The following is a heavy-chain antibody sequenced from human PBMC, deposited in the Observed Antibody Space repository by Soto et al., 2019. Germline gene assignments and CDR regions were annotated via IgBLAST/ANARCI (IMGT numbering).Heavy chain of an antibody. Sequence: QVQLVQSGAEVKKPGASVKVSCKASGYTFTSYGISWVRQAPGQGLEWMGWISAYNGNTNYAQKLQGRVTMTTDTSTSTAYMELRSLRSDDTAVYYCARDGALVYCSSTSCYSFDPWGQGTLVTVSS. CDR2: ISAYNGNT. V-gene: IGHV1-18*01. CDR1: GYTFTSYG. J-gene: IGHJ5*02. D-gene: IGHD2-2*01. CDR3: ARDGALVYCSSTSCYSFDP.